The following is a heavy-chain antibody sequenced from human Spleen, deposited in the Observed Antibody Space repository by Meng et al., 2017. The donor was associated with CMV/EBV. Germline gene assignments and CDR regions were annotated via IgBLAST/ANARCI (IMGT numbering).Heavy chain of an antibody. J-gene: IGHJ6*02. CDR2: INTNTGNP. CDR1: GYTFTSYA. Sequence: ASVKVSCKASGYTFTSYAMNWVRQAPGQGLEWMGWINTNTGNPTYAQGFTGRFVFSLDTSVSTAYLQICSLKAEDTAVYYCARMGYSNYFPYYYGMDVWGQGTTVTVSS. V-gene: IGHV7-4-1*01. D-gene: IGHD4-11*01. CDR3: ARMGYSNYFPYYYGMDV.